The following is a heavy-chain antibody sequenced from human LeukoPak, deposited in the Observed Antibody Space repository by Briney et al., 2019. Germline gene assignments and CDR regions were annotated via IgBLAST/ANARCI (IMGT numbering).Heavy chain of an antibody. CDR2: MNPNSGNT. V-gene: IGHV1-8*01. J-gene: IGHJ5*02. Sequence: ASVKVSCKASGYTFISYDINWVRQATGQGLEWMGWMNPNSGNTGYAQKFQGRVTMTRNTSISTAYMELSSLRSEDTAVYYCARGRGMAAAVNWFDPWGQGTLVTVSS. CDR3: ARGRGMAAAVNWFDP. CDR1: GYTFISYD. D-gene: IGHD6-13*01.